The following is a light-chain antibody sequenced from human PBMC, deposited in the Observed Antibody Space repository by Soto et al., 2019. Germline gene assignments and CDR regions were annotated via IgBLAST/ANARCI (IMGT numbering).Light chain of an antibody. CDR3: QQYGSSPIT. J-gene: IGKJ5*01. V-gene: IGKV3-20*01. CDR1: QSVSDSY. Sequence: EIVLTQSPGTLSLSPGERATLSCRASQSVSDSYLAWYQQKPGQAPRLLIYGASSRATGIPDRFSGSGSGTDFTLTVNRLEPEDFAVYYCQQYGSSPITFGQGTRLEIK. CDR2: GAS.